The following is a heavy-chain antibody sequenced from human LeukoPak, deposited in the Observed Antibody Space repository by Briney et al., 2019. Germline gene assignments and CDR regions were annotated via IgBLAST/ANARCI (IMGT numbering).Heavy chain of an antibody. CDR2: ISGDGGST. J-gene: IGHJ4*02. V-gene: IGHV3-43*02. Sequence: GGSLRLSCAASGFTFDDYAMHWVRQAPGEGLEWVSLISGDGGSTYYADSVKGRFTVSRDNSKNSLYLQMNSLRTEDTALYYCAKIPVLELDDGGDYWGQGTLVTVSS. CDR1: GFTFDDYA. D-gene: IGHD1-7*01. CDR3: AKIPVLELDDGGDY.